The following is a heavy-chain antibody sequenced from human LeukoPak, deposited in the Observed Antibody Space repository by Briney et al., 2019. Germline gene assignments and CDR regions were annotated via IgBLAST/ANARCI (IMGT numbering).Heavy chain of an antibody. CDR1: GYSFTSYW. CDR3: ARRIGRGCSGGSCYEFDY. V-gene: IGHV5-51*01. CDR2: IYPGDSDT. J-gene: IGHJ4*02. Sequence: GESLKISCKGSGYSFTSYWIGWVRQMPGKGLEWMGIIYPGDSDTRYSPSFQGQVTISADKSISTAYLQWSSLKASDTAMYYCARRIGRGCSGGSCYEFDYWGQGTLVTVSS. D-gene: IGHD2-15*01.